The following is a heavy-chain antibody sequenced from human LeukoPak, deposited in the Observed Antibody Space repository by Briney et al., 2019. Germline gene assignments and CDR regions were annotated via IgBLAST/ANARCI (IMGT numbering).Heavy chain of an antibody. CDR3: ASDGGRGYSYGYGGGRWFDP. V-gene: IGHV3-74*01. CDR1: GFTFSDSW. CDR2: IRSDGSVS. Sequence: GGSLRLSCAASGFTFSDSWMRWVRQVPGKGLVSVSLIRSDGSVSYYADSVKGRFTISRDNAKNSSYLQINSQRAEDTAVYYCASDGGRGYSYGYGGGRWFDPWGQGPLVTVSS. D-gene: IGHD5-18*01. J-gene: IGHJ5*02.